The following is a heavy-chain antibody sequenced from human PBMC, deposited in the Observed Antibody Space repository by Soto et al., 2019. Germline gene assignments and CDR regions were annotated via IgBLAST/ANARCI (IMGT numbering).Heavy chain of an antibody. CDR2: FRTGGDDATT. J-gene: IGHJ4*02. CDR3: AKKANSGPGSQYFDN. CDR1: GFTFSSYS. V-gene: IGHV3-23*01. Sequence: LRLSCVASGFTFSSYSMSCVRQAPGKGLEWVSGFRTGGDDATTYYADSVKGRFTISRDNSKDTLFLQMNSLRAEDTAIYYCAKKANSGPGSQYFDNWGQGTLVTVSS. D-gene: IGHD3-10*01.